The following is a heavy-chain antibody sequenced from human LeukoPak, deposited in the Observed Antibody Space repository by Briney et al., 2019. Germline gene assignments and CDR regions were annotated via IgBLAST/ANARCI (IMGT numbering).Heavy chain of an antibody. Sequence: GGSLRLSCAASGFAFSSYAMSWVRQAPGKGLEWVSSISSSSSYIYYADSVKGRFTISRDNAKNSLYLQMNSLRAEDTAVYYCARDHTRFDPWGQGTLVTVSS. D-gene: IGHD1-1*01. CDR2: ISSSSSYI. CDR1: GFAFSSYA. CDR3: ARDHTRFDP. V-gene: IGHV3-21*01. J-gene: IGHJ5*02.